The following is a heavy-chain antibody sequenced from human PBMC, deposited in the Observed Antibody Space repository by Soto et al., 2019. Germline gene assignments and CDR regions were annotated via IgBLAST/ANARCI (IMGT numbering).Heavy chain of an antibody. CDR3: ARDRGIAVAGQAFDY. CDR2: IIPIFGTA. V-gene: IGHV1-69*01. Sequence: QVQLVQSGAEVKKPGSSVKVSCKASGGTFSSYAISWVRQAPGQGLEWMGGIIPIFGTANYAQQCQGRVMITADESTSTAYMELSSLRSEDTAVYYCARDRGIAVAGQAFDYWGQGTLVTVSS. J-gene: IGHJ4*02. CDR1: GGTFSSYA. D-gene: IGHD6-19*01.